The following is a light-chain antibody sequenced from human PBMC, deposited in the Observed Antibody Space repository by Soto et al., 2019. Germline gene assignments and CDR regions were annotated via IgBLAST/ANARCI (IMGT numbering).Light chain of an antibody. CDR3: QTWGTGIRV. Sequence: QPVLTQSPSASASLGASVKLTCTLSSGHSTYSIAWHQQQPEKGPRYLMVLNNDGSHSKGDGIPDRFSGSSSGAERYLTISSLQSEDEADYYCQTWGTGIRVFGGGTKVTVL. J-gene: IGLJ2*01. CDR2: LNNDGSH. V-gene: IGLV4-69*01. CDR1: SGHSTYS.